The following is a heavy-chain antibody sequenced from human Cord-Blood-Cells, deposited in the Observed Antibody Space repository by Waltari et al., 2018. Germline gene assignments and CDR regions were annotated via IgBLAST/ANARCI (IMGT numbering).Heavy chain of an antibody. D-gene: IGHD2-2*01. J-gene: IGHJ2*01. CDR3: ARVGRVPAAPPHWYFDL. CDR1: GGSISSYY. CDR2: IYTSGST. Sequence: LQESGPGLVKPSETLSLTCPVSGGSISSYYWSWIRQPAGKGLEWIGRIYTSGSTNYNPYLKSRVTMSVDTSKNQFSLKLSSVTAADTAVYYCARVGRVPAAPPHWYFDLWGRGTLVTVSS. V-gene: IGHV4-4*07.